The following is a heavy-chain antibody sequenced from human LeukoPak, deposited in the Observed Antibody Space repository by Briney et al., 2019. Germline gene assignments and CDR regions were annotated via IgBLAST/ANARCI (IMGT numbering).Heavy chain of an antibody. CDR2: INPNSGGT. Sequence: ASVKVSCKASGYTFTGYYMHWVRQAPGQGLEWMGWINPNSGGTNCAQKFQGRVTMTRDTSISTAYMELSRLRSDDTAVYYCARDAVRGGMITFGGVHRYFDYWGQGTLVTVSS. V-gene: IGHV1-2*02. CDR3: ARDAVRGGMITFGGVHRYFDY. J-gene: IGHJ4*02. D-gene: IGHD3-16*01. CDR1: GYTFTGYY.